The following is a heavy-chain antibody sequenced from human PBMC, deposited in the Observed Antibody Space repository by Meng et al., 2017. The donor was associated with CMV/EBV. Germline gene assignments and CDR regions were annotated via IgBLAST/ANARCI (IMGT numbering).Heavy chain of an antibody. V-gene: IGHV1-18*01. J-gene: IGHJ4*02. CDR1: GYTCISYG. CDR3: ARGGYSYGYLFFDC. CDR2: ISAYSGNT. D-gene: IGHD5-18*01. Sequence: SGYTCISYGISWVRQAPGQGLEWMGWISAYSGNTNYTQKLQGRVTMTTDTSTSTAYMELRSLRSDDTAVYSCARGGYSYGYLFFDCWGQGTLVTVSS.